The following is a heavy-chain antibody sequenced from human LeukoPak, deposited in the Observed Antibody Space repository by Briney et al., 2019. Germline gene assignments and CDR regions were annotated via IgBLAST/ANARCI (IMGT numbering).Heavy chain of an antibody. V-gene: IGHV4-59*01. J-gene: IGHJ4*02. D-gene: IGHD3-22*01. CDR1: GGSISSYY. CDR2: FYYSGST. Sequence: SETLSLTCTVSGGSISSYYWSWIRQPPGKGLEWIGYFYYSGSTNYNPSLKSRVTISVDTSKNQFSLKLSSVTAADTAVYYYARDLGPTYYYDSSGPVWGQGTLVTVSS. CDR3: ARDLGPTYYYDSSGPV.